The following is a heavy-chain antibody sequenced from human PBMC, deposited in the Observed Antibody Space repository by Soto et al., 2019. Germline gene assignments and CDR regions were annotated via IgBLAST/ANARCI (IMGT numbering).Heavy chain of an antibody. D-gene: IGHD3-10*01. CDR3: AKGGYYGSGTYRPFDI. CDR1: GFAFSNYA. V-gene: IGHV3-23*01. J-gene: IGHJ3*02. Sequence: GGSLRLSCAASGFAFSNYAMSWVRQAPGKGLEWVSSISVSGGSTYYADSVKGRFTISRDNSRNTLYLQMNSLRAEDTAVYYCAKGGYYGSGTYRPFDIWGQGTMVIVS. CDR2: ISVSGGST.